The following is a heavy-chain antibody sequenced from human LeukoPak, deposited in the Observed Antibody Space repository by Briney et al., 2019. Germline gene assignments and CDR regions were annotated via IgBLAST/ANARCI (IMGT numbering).Heavy chain of an antibody. V-gene: IGHV3-66*01. CDR1: GFTVSSNY. Sequence: GGSLRLSCAASGFTVSSNYIKWVRQAPGKGLEWVSVVFSGGATHYADSVTGRFTVSRDTSKNTVYLQMTGLGADDTAVYYCAKFDPFGVTWFEDWGQGTLVTVSS. CDR2: VFSGGAT. D-gene: IGHD3-9*01. CDR3: AKFDPFGVTWFED. J-gene: IGHJ5*02.